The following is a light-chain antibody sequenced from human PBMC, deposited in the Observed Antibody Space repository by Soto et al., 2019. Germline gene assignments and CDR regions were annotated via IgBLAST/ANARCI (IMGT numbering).Light chain of an antibody. CDR2: KAS. V-gene: IGKV1-5*03. CDR1: QSISSW. Sequence: QMTQSRSALSSDLGIRVAISCGVSQSISSWLAWYQQKPGKAPKLLIYKASTLESGVPSRFSGSGYGTEFTLTISSQQSADSAVLPSEHHTAWPPITSRQGTRLEIK. J-gene: IGKJ5*01. CDR3: EHHTAWPPIT.